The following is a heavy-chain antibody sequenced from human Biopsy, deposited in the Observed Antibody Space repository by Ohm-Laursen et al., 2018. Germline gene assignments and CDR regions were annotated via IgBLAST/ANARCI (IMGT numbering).Heavy chain of an antibody. CDR3: ARAVDYYDPYYYYGLDV. CDR1: GGSFSGYY. Sequence: SETLSLTCAVYGGSFSGYYWSWICQPPGKGLEWIGEINHRGCTNYNPSLKSRVTISVDTSKNQFSLKLRSVTAADTAVYYCARAVDYYDPYYYYGLDVWGQGTTVTVSS. CDR2: INHRGCT. V-gene: IGHV4-34*01. D-gene: IGHD3-16*01. J-gene: IGHJ6*02.